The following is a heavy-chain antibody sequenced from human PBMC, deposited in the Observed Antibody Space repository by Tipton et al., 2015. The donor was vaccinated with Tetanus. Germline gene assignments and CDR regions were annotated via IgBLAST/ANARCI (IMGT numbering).Heavy chain of an antibody. J-gene: IGHJ4*02. V-gene: IGHV3-21*01. CDR2: ISSSNGYI. Sequence: SLRLSCAASGFTFSSYTMIWVRQDPGKGLEWVSSISSSNGYIYYTDSVKGRFTISRDNAKNSLYLQVNSLKAEDTAVYYCARVNGGVRGVFDYWGQGTLVTVSS. CDR3: ARVNGGVRGVFDY. D-gene: IGHD3-10*01. CDR1: GFTFSSYT.